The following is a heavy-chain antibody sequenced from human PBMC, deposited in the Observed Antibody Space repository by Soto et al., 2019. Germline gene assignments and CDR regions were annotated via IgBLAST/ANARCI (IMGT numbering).Heavy chain of an antibody. CDR2: INHSGST. Sequence: SETLSLTCAVYGGSFSGYYWSWIRQPPGKGLEWIGEINHSGSTNYNPSLKSRVTISVDTSKNQFSLKLSSVTAADTAVYYCARVWVAGGDFDYWGQGTLVTVS. J-gene: IGHJ4*02. V-gene: IGHV4-34*01. D-gene: IGHD2-21*01. CDR3: ARVWVAGGDFDY. CDR1: GGSFSGYY.